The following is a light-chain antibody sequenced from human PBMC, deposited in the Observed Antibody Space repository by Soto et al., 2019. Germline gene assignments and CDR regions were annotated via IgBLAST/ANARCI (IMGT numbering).Light chain of an antibody. V-gene: IGLV4-69*01. CDR3: QTWGAGFVV. J-gene: IGLJ3*02. CDR2: VNRDGSH. Sequence: QLVLTQSPSASASLGASVKLTCTLSSGHSSSAIAWHQQQPEKGPRYLMKVNRDGSHSKGDGIPDRFSGSSSGAERYLTISNLKAEDGADYYCQTWGAGFVVFGGGTKLTVL. CDR1: SGHSSSA.